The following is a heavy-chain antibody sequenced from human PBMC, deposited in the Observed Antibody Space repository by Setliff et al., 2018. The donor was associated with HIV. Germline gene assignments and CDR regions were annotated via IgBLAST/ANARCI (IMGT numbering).Heavy chain of an antibody. CDR3: AAGYYYDSSGYYQVFDY. CDR2: IVVGSGNT. V-gene: IGHV1-58*02. CDR1: GFTFTSSA. J-gene: IGHJ4*02. Sequence: SVKVSCKASGFTFTSSAMQWVRQARGQRLEWIGWIVVGSGNTNYAQRFQERVTITRDMSTSAAYMELSSLRSEDTAVYYCAAGYYYDSSGYYQVFDYWGQGTLVTVSS. D-gene: IGHD3-22*01.